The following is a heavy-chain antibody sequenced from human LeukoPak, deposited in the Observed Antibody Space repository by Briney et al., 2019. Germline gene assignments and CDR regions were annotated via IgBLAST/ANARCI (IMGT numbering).Heavy chain of an antibody. CDR3: ASRLAVAGTIPDY. CDR1: GGTXSSYA. CDR2: LIPILGIA. Sequence: SVEVSCKASGGTXSSYAISGVRQAPGQGLEWMGRLIPILGIANYAQKFQGRVTITADKSTSTAYMELSSLRSEDTAVYYCASRLAVAGTIPDYWGQGTLVTVSS. V-gene: IGHV1-69*04. D-gene: IGHD6-19*01. J-gene: IGHJ4*02.